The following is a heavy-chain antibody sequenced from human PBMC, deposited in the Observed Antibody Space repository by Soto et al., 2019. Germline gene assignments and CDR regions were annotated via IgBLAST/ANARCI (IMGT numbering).Heavy chain of an antibody. J-gene: IGHJ3*02. CDR3: ARELLWFWELFEAFDI. CDR1: GGSFSGYY. Sequence: PSETLSLTCAGYGGSFSGYYWSWIRQPPGKGLEWIGEINHSGSTNYNPSLKSRVTISVDTSKNQFSLKLSSVTAADTAVYYCARELLWFWELFEAFDIWGQGTMVTV. CDR2: INHSGST. V-gene: IGHV4-34*01. D-gene: IGHD3-10*01.